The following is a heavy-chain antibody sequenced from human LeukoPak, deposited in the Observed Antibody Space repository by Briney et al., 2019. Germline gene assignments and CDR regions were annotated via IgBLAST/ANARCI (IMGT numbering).Heavy chain of an antibody. CDR3: AKSNGYGLIDY. V-gene: IGHV4-39*01. D-gene: IGHD5-12*01. J-gene: IGHJ4*02. Sequence: SETLSLTCAVPGASISSSNYYWGWVLQSPGKGLECIGNIYSIVNTYYNASLKSRVTMYIDTSKTQFYLKLSSVTAADTAMYYCAKSNGYGLIDYWGQGTLVTVSA. CDR2: IYSIVNT. CDR1: GASISSSNYY.